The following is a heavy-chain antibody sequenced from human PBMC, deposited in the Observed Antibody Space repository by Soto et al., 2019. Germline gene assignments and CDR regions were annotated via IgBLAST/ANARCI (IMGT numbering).Heavy chain of an antibody. D-gene: IGHD6-19*01. V-gene: IGHV1-2*02. CDR2: INPNSGGT. Sequence: GASVKVSCKASGYTFTGYYIHWLRQAPGQGLEWMGWINPNSGGTNYAQKFQGRVTMTRDTSISTAYMELSRLRSDDTAVYYCARVSGYSSGWYYYYYGMDVWGQGTTVTVSS. J-gene: IGHJ6*02. CDR1: GYTFTGYY. CDR3: ARVSGYSSGWYYYYYGMDV.